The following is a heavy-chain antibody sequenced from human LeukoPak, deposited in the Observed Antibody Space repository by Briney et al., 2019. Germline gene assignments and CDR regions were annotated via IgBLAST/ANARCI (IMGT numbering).Heavy chain of an antibody. CDR2: ISATGNTI. D-gene: IGHD3-10*01. Sequence: GGSLRLSCATSGFTFSSYEMNWVRQAPGKGLEWVSYISATGNTIYYADSLKGRFTISRDNAMNSLYLQMNSLRAEDTAVYYCARDSSGNFIPDYFDYWGRGTLVTVSS. CDR3: ARDSSGNFIPDYFDY. CDR1: GFTFSSYE. V-gene: IGHV3-48*03. J-gene: IGHJ4*02.